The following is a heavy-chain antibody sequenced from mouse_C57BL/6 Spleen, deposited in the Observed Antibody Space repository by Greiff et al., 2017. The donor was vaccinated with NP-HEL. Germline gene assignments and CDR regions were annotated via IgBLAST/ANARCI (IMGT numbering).Heavy chain of an antibody. CDR3: ARSSSYYYGSSYDY. V-gene: IGHV1-80*01. D-gene: IGHD1-1*01. Sequence: QVHVKQSGAELVKPGASVKISCKASGYAFSSYWMNWVKQRPGKGLEWIGQIYPGDGDTNYNGKVKGKATLTADKSSSTAYMQLSSLTSEDSAVYYCARSSSYYYGSSYDYWGQGTTLTVSS. J-gene: IGHJ2*01. CDR1: GYAFSSYW. CDR2: IYPGDGDT.